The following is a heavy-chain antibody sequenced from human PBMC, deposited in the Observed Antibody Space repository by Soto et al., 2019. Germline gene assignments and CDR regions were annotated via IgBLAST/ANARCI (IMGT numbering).Heavy chain of an antibody. Sequence: SETLSLTCTVSGGSISSVDYYWGWIRQPPGKGLEWIGYIYYSGSTYYNPSLKSRVTISVDTSKNQFSLKLSSVTAADTAVYYCARGSGYRNYYFDYWGQGTLVTVSS. CDR3: ARGSGYRNYYFDY. CDR1: GGSISSVDYY. CDR2: IYYSGST. D-gene: IGHD3-3*01. J-gene: IGHJ4*02. V-gene: IGHV4-30-4*01.